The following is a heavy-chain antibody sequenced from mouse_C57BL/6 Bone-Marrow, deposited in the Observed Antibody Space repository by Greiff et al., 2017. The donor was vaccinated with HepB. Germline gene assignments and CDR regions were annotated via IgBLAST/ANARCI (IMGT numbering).Heavy chain of an antibody. CDR2: IYPGNGDT. Sequence: QVQLKESGAELVRPGASVKMSCKASGYTFTSYNMHWVKQTPRQGLEWIGAIYPGNGDTSYNQKFKGKATLTVDKSSSTAYMQLSSLTSEDSAVYFCARPHYYGSSFWFAYWGQGTLVTVSA. D-gene: IGHD1-1*01. CDR1: GYTFTSYN. V-gene: IGHV1-12*01. CDR3: ARPHYYGSSFWFAY. J-gene: IGHJ3*01.